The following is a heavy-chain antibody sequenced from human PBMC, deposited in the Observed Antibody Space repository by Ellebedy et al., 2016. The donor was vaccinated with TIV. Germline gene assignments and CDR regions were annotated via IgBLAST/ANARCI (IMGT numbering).Heavy chain of an antibody. V-gene: IGHV3-30*04. CDR1: GFTFSSYA. J-gene: IGHJ3*02. CDR2: ISYDGSNK. Sequence: GESLKISCAASGFTFSSYAMHWVRQAPGKGLEWVAVISYDGSNKHYADSVKGRFTISRDNSKNALYLQMSSLRAEDTALYYCARCYYYDSRGYSLDDAFDIWGQGTMVTVSS. D-gene: IGHD3-22*01. CDR3: ARCYYYDSRGYSLDDAFDI.